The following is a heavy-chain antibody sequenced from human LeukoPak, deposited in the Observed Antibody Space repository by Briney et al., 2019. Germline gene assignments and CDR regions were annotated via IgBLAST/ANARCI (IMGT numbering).Heavy chain of an antibody. J-gene: IGHJ3*02. D-gene: IGHD3-22*01. CDR2: ISSSSSYI. CDR1: GFTFSSYS. Sequence: GGSLRLSCAASGFTFSSYSMNWVRQAPGKGLEWVSSISSSSSYIYYADSVKGRFTISRDNAKNSLYLQMNSPRAEDTAVYYCARARVGGYLSGTDAFDIWGQGTMVTVSS. CDR3: ARARVGGYLSGTDAFDI. V-gene: IGHV3-21*01.